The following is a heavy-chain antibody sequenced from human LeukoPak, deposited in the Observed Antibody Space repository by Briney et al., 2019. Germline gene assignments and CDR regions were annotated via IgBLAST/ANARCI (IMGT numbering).Heavy chain of an antibody. Sequence: GGSLRLSCAASGFTVSSNYMSWVRQAPGKGLEWVSVIYSGGSTYYADSVKGRFTISRDNSKNTLYLQMNSLRAEDTAVYYCAKDLTLYGSGSYIWDYFDYWGQGTLVTVSS. CDR3: AKDLTLYGSGSYIWDYFDY. V-gene: IGHV3-66*01. D-gene: IGHD3-10*01. CDR1: GFTVSSNY. J-gene: IGHJ4*02. CDR2: IYSGGST.